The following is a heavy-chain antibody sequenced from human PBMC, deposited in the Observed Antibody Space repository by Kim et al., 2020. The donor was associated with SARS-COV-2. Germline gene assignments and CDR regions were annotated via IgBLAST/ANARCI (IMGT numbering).Heavy chain of an antibody. Sequence: GGSLRLSCAASGFTFSSYGMHWVRQAPGKGLEWVAVIWYDGSNKYYADSVKGRFTISRDNSKNTLYLQMNSLRAEDTAVYYCARDLSFSYDSSGYYFDYWGQGTLVTVSS. CDR2: IWYDGSNK. V-gene: IGHV3-33*08. CDR1: GFTFSSYG. J-gene: IGHJ4*02. D-gene: IGHD3-22*01. CDR3: ARDLSFSYDSSGYYFDY.